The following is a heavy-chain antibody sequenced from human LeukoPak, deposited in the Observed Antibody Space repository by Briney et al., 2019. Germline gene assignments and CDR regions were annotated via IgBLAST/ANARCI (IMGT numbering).Heavy chain of an antibody. CDR3: AKGGGYSRQGPDY. D-gene: IGHD2-15*01. Sequence: PGGSLRLSCAASGFTFNTYAMSWVRQAPGKGLEWVSGISGDGGNTYYGDSVKGRFTISRDNSKNTVYLQMNSLRAEDTAVYFCAKGGGYSRQGPDYWGQGTLVTVSS. V-gene: IGHV3-23*01. J-gene: IGHJ4*02. CDR2: ISGDGGNT. CDR1: GFTFNTYA.